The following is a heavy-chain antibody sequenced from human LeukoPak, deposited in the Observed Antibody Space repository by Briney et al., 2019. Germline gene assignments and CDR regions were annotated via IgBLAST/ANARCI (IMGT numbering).Heavy chain of an antibody. D-gene: IGHD3-10*01. CDR3: ARGRRYYYGSGRFDY. V-gene: IGHV4-34*01. Sequence: SETLSLTCAVYGGSFSGYYWSSIRQPPGKGLEWIGEINHSGSTNYNPSLKSRVTISVDTSKNQFSLKLSSVTAADTAVYYCARGRRYYYGSGRFDYWGRGTLVTVSS. CDR1: GGSFSGYY. J-gene: IGHJ4*02. CDR2: INHSGST.